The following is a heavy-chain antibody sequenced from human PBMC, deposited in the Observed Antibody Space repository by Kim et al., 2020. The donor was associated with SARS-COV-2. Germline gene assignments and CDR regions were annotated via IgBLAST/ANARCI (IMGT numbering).Heavy chain of an antibody. D-gene: IGHD1-26*01. CDR3: AKHAGVGSYVYFDY. V-gene: IGHV3-23*01. Sequence: ADSVKGRFTISRDKYKNTLYRQRNRLRGEDTAVYYCAKHAGVGSYVYFDYWGERTLVTVSS. J-gene: IGHJ4*02.